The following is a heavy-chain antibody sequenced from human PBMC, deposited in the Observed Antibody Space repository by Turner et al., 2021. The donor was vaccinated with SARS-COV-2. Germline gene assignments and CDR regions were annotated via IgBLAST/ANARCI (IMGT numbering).Heavy chain of an antibody. Sequence: QVQLVQSGAEVKKPGASVKVSCQASGYTFTDHYLHWVRQAPGQGLEWMGWINPHSGNTGYAQKFQGRVTMTRNTSISTAYMELSSLRSEDTAVYYCARAAQLTVWFDPWGQGTLVTVSS. V-gene: IGHV1-8*02. CDR2: INPHSGNT. J-gene: IGHJ5*02. CDR1: GYTFTDHY. D-gene: IGHD3-9*01. CDR3: ARAAQLTVWFDP.